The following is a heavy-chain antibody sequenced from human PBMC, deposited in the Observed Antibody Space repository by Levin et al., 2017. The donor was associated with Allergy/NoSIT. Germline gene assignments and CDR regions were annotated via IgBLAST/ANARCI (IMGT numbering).Heavy chain of an antibody. V-gene: IGHV1-8*01. Sequence: GESLKISCKASGYTFTSYDINWVRQATGQGLEWMGWMNPNSGNTGYAQKFQGRVTMTRNTSISTAYMELSSLRSEDTAVYYCARGEQLVPYYFDYWGQGTLVTVSS. CDR3: ARGEQLVPYYFDY. D-gene: IGHD6-13*01. J-gene: IGHJ4*02. CDR2: MNPNSGNT. CDR1: GYTFTSYD.